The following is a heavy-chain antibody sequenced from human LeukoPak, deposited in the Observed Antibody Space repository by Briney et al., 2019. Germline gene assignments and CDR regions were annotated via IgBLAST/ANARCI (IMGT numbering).Heavy chain of an antibody. D-gene: IGHD1-26*01. Sequence: GGSLRLSCAASGLAFSSCGIHWVRQAPGKEMEWVALISEDGSIKFYADSVKGRFTISGDNSKNTLYLQMNSLRAEDTAVYYCAKEVGARDAFDIWGQGTLVTVSP. J-gene: IGHJ3*02. V-gene: IGHV3-30*18. CDR3: AKEVGARDAFDI. CDR2: ISEDGSIK. CDR1: GLAFSSCG.